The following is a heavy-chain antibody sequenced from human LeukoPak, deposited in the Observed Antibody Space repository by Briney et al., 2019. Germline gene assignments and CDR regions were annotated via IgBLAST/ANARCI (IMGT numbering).Heavy chain of an antibody. V-gene: IGHV4-59*01. D-gene: IGHD6-13*01. CDR1: GGSISSYY. CDR2: IYYSGST. Sequence: TSETLSVTCTDSGGSISSYYGSSIRQPPGKRLEWIRYIYYSGSTNVNPSLKRRVTISVDTSKNQFSLKLSSVTAADTALYYCARSRGYFDYWGQGTLVTVSS. J-gene: IGHJ4*02. CDR3: ARSRGYFDY.